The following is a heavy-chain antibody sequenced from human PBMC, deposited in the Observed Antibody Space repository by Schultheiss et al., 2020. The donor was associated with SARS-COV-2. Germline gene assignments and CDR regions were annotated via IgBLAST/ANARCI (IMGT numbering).Heavy chain of an antibody. V-gene: IGHV4-59*08. CDR3: ARAGGGSFDY. Sequence: GSLRLSCTVSGGSISSYYWSWIRQPPGKGLEWIGYIYYSGSTNYNPSLKSRVTISVDTSKNQFSLKLSSVTAADTAVYYCARAGGGSFDYWGQGTLVTVSS. D-gene: IGHD3-16*01. CDR1: GGSISSYY. CDR2: IYYSGST. J-gene: IGHJ4*02.